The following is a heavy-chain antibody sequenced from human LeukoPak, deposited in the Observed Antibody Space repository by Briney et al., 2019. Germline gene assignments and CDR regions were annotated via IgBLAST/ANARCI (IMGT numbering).Heavy chain of an antibody. V-gene: IGHV4-39*01. CDR2: IYYSGST. D-gene: IGHD3-9*01. J-gene: IGHJ6*03. CDR1: GGSISSSSYY. CDR3: ASTQYYDILTGYPQVGHYYYMDV. Sequence: SETLSLTCTVSGGSISSSSYYWGWIRQPPGKGLEWIGSIYYSGSTYYNPSLKSRVTISVDTSKNQFSLKLSSVTAADTAVYHCASTQYYDILTGYPQVGHYYYMDVWGKGTTVTISS.